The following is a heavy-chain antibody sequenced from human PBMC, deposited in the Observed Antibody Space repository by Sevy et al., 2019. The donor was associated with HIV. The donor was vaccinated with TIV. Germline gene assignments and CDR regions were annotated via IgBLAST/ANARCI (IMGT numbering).Heavy chain of an antibody. CDR3: VRGSPDYDIFTGDAFDI. V-gene: IGHV3-33*01. D-gene: IGHD3-9*01. Sequence: GGSLRLSCAASGFTFSSYGMHWVRQAPGKGLEWVAVIWYDGSNKYYANSVKGRFTISRDNSKNTQYLQMNSLRGEDTAVYYWVRGSPDYDIFTGDAFDIWGQGTMVTVSS. CDR2: IWYDGSNK. CDR1: GFTFSSYG. J-gene: IGHJ3*02.